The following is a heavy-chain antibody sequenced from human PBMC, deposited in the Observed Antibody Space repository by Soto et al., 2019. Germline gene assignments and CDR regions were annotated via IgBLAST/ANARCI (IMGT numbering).Heavy chain of an antibody. J-gene: IGHJ6*02. CDR2: INHSGST. CDR1: GGSFSGYY. V-gene: IGHV4-34*01. CDR3: AIHPLHCDILTGYYSYYYGMDV. Sequence: QVQLQQWGAGLLKPSETLSLTCAVYGGSFSGYYWSWIRQPPGKGLEWIGEINHSGSTNYNPSLKSRVTISVDTSKNQFSLKLSSVTAADTAVYYCAIHPLHCDILTGYYSYYYGMDVWGQGTTVTVSS. D-gene: IGHD3-9*01.